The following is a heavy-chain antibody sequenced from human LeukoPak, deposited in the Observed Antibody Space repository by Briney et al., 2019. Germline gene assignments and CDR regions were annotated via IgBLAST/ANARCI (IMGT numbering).Heavy chain of an antibody. J-gene: IGHJ3*02. CDR2: IKSDGSDI. V-gene: IGHV3-74*01. D-gene: IGHD2-8*01. CDR1: GFTFSTYG. Sequence: GGSLSLSWAASGFTFSTYGMHWVRQVPGKGLVWVSRIKSDGSDIIYADSVKGRFTISRDNAKNTLYLQMNSLRAEDTAVYYCARKWYATYALDIWGQGTLVTVSS. CDR3: ARKWYATYALDI.